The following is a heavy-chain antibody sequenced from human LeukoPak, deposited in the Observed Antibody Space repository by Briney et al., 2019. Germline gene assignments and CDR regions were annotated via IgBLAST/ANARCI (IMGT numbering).Heavy chain of an antibody. V-gene: IGHV3-21*01. J-gene: IGHJ4*02. Sequence: PGGSLRLSCAVSGFTFSSYSMNWVRQAPGKGLEWVSSISSSSSYIYYADSVKGRFTISRDNAKNSLYLQMNSLRAEDTAVYYCAREGGASPNSDYWGQGTLVTVSS. CDR2: ISSSSSYI. D-gene: IGHD1-26*01. CDR1: GFTFSSYS. CDR3: AREGGASPNSDY.